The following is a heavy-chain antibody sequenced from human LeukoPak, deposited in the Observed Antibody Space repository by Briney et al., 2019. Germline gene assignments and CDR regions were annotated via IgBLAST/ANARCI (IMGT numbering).Heavy chain of an antibody. D-gene: IGHD6-13*01. CDR2: INHSGST. CDR3: ARAVYSSSWYEVRYLQH. J-gene: IGHJ1*01. Sequence: SETLSLTCAVYGGSFSGYYWSWIRQPPGKGLEWIGEINHSGSTNYNPSLKSRVTISVDTSKNQFSLKLSSVTAADTAVYYCARAVYSSSWYEVRYLQHWGQGTLVTVSS. CDR1: GGSFSGYY. V-gene: IGHV4-34*01.